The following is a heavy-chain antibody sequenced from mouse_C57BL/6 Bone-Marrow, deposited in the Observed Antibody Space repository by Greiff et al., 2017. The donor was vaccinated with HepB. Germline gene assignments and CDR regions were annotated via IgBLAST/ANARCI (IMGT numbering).Heavy chain of an antibody. CDR3: ARPSIYYDYDFAY. CDR2: ISSGGSYT. J-gene: IGHJ3*01. CDR1: GFTFSSYG. V-gene: IGHV5-6*01. D-gene: IGHD2-4*01. Sequence: DVQLVESGGDLVKPGGSLKLSCAASGFTFSSYGMSWVRQTPDKRLEWVATISSGGSYTYYPDSVKGRFTISRDNAKNTLYLQMSSLKSEDTAMYYCARPSIYYDYDFAYWGQGTLVTVSA.